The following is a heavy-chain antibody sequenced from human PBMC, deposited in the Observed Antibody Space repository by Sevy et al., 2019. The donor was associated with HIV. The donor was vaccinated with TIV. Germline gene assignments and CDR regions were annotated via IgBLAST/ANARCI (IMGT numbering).Heavy chain of an antibody. CDR1: GYTFSDSGYY. CDR3: ARESYDFWTGPVDYDYGMDV. D-gene: IGHD3-3*01. Sequence: ASVKVSCKASGYTFSDSGYYVHWVRQAPGQGLEWMGWINPKSGATNYAQKFQGRVTMTRNTSVSTANMELSRLTSDDTAVYYCARESYDFWTGPVDYDYGMDVWGQGTTVTVSS. CDR2: INPKSGAT. J-gene: IGHJ6*02. V-gene: IGHV1-2*02.